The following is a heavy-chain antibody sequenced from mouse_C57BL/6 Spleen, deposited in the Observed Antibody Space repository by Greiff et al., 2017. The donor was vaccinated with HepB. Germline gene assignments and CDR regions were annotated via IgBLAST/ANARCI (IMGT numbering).Heavy chain of an antibody. J-gene: IGHJ2*01. D-gene: IGHD1-1*01. Sequence: QVQLQQPGAELVKPGASVKPSCKASGYTFTSYWMQWVKQRPGQGLEWIGEIDPSDSYTNYNQKFKGKATLTVDTSSSTAYMQLSSLTSEDSAVYYCARRTITTVDYWGQGTTLTVSS. CDR3: ARRTITTVDY. CDR2: IDPSDSYT. CDR1: GYTFTSYW. V-gene: IGHV1-50*01.